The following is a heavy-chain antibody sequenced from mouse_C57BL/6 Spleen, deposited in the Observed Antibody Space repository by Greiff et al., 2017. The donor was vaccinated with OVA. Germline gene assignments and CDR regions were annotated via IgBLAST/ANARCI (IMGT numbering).Heavy chain of an antibody. Sequence: QVQLKESGPGLVQPSQSLSITCTVSGFSLTSYGVHWVRQSPGKGLEWLGVIWSGGSTDYNAAFIYRLSISKDKSKSQVFFKMNSLQADDTAIYYCARKTTVVGYAMDYWGQGTSVTVSS. CDR3: ARKTTVVGYAMDY. J-gene: IGHJ4*01. D-gene: IGHD1-1*01. CDR1: GFSLTSYG. CDR2: IWSGGST. V-gene: IGHV2-2*01.